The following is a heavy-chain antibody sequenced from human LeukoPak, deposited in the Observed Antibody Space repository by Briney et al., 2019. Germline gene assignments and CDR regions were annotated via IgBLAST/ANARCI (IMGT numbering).Heavy chain of an antibody. CDR2: INHSGST. CDR1: GGSFSGYY. J-gene: IGHJ4*02. D-gene: IGHD6-13*01. Sequence: SETLSLTCAVYGGSFSGYYWSWIRQPPGKGLEWIGEINHSGSTNYNPSLKSRVTISVDTSKNQFSLKLSSVTAADTAVYYCARQDSWDYWGQGTLVTVSS. V-gene: IGHV4-34*01. CDR3: ARQDSWDY.